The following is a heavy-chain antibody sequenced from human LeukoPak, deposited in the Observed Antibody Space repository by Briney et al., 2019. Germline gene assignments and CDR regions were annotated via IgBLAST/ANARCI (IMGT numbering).Heavy chain of an antibody. CDR1: GFTFSSYG. D-gene: IGHD1-1*01. CDR3: AKDRTGDY. Sequence: GGSLRLSCAASGFTFSSYGMHWVRQAPGKGLEWVAVISYDGSNKYYADSVKGRFTISRDNSKDTLYLQMNSLRAEDTAVYYCAKDRTGDYWGQGTLVTVSS. CDR2: ISYDGSNK. J-gene: IGHJ4*02. V-gene: IGHV3-30*18.